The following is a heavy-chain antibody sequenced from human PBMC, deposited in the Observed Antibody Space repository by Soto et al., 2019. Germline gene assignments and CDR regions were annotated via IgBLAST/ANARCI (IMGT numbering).Heavy chain of an antibody. V-gene: IGHV2-5*02. Sequence: QITLKESGPTLVKPTQTLTLTCTFSGFSISTRGVAGGWFRQPPGKALEWLALIYWDEDKWYSPSLKSRLTITDDTSKNQVVLTMTNMDPVYTAAYYCAHRPRGYAYDLDYWGQGTLVTVSS. CDR1: GFSISTRGVA. J-gene: IGHJ4*02. CDR3: AHRPRGYAYDLDY. CDR2: IYWDEDK. D-gene: IGHD5-12*01.